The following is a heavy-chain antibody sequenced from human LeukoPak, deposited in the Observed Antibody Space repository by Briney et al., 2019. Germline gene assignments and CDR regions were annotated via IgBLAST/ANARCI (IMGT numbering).Heavy chain of an antibody. Sequence: PPETPSLTCTVSGGSTINYYWSWIRQPARTGLEWGGRLYITGSTNYNPSLQSRLSMSVDTSKNQFSLRLSSVTAADTAVYYCARLKYYDSTGYSPGYYMDVWGKGITVTVSS. J-gene: IGHJ6*03. CDR2: LYITGST. CDR3: ARLKYYDSTGYSPGYYMDV. CDR1: GGSTINYY. V-gene: IGHV4-4*07. D-gene: IGHD3-22*01.